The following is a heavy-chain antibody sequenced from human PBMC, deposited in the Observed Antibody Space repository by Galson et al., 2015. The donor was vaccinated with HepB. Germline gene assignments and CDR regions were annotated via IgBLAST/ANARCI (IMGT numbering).Heavy chain of an antibody. CDR2: ISSTSTTI. CDR3: ARDGCGSTSCYAGYNYYYYMDV. D-gene: IGHD2-2*01. CDR1: GFTFSTYS. Sequence: LRLSCAASGFTFSTYSMNWVRQAPGKGLEWVSYISSTSTTIYYADSLKGRFTIFRDNAKNSLYLQMNSLRAEDTAVYFCARDGCGSTSCYAGYNYYYYMDVWGKGTTVTVSS. V-gene: IGHV3-48*01. J-gene: IGHJ6*03.